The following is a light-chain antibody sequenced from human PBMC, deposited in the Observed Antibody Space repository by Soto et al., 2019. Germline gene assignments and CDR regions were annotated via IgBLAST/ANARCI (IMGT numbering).Light chain of an antibody. CDR3: QQYGNYWT. J-gene: IGKJ1*01. Sequence: DIQMTQSPSTLSASVGDRVTITCRASQSISSGLAWYQQKPGKNPKLLIYKASILQSGVPSRFRGSGSGTEFTLTISSLQPDDFATYYCQQYGNYWTFGQGTKVDIK. CDR1: QSISSG. CDR2: KAS. V-gene: IGKV1-5*03.